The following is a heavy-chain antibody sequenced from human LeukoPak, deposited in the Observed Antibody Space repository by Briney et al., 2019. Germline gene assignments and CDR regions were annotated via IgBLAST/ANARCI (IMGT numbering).Heavy chain of an antibody. V-gene: IGHV3-21*01. J-gene: IGHJ4*02. D-gene: IGHD5-18*01. CDR3: ARDLSGIAGYTYGRGIDY. CDR2: ISGSSSSYI. Sequence: GGTLRLSCAASGFTFSSYGMSWVRQAPGKGLEWVSAISGSSSSYIYYADSVKGRFTISRDNAKNSLYLQMNSLRAEDTAVYYCARDLSGIAGYTYGRGIDYWGQGTLVTVSS. CDR1: GFTFSSYG.